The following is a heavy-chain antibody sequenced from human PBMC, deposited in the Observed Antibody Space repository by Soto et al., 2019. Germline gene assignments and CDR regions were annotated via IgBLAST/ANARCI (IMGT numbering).Heavy chain of an antibody. CDR3: AAYSSPYDDVRGLYAH. Sequence: GGSLRLSCAASGFTFSSYSMNWVRQAPGKGLEWVSYISSSSSTIYYADSVKGRFTISRDNAKNSLYLQMNSLRDEDTAVYYCAAYSSPYDDVRGLYAHRGQRSPVPVSS. V-gene: IGHV3-48*02. D-gene: IGHD3-16*01. CDR2: ISSSSSTI. CDR1: GFTFSSYS. J-gene: IGHJ1*01.